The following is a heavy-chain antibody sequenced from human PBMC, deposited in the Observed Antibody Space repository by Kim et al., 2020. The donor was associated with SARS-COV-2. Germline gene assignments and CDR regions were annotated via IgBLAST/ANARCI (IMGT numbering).Heavy chain of an antibody. CDR3: AREGADHYYYYYGMDV. CDR2: IIPILGIA. D-gene: IGHD3-16*01. CDR1: GGTFSSYA. V-gene: IGHV1-69*04. Sequence: SVKVSCKASGGTFSSYAISWVRQAPGQGLEWMGRIIPILGIANYAQKFQGRVTITADKSTSTAYMELSSLRSEDTAVYYCAREGADHYYYYYGMDVWGQGTTVTVSS. J-gene: IGHJ6*02.